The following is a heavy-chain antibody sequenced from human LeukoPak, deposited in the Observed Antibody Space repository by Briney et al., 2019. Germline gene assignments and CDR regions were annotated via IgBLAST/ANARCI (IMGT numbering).Heavy chain of an antibody. Sequence: PSETLSLTCTVSGYFISSGYYWGWIRQPPGKGLQWIGSIHHSGSTYYNPSLKSRVTISVDTSKNQFSLKLSSVTAADTAVYYCARTSSSGLVGGYYFDYWGQGTLVTVSS. V-gene: IGHV4-38-2*02. CDR1: GYFISSGYY. CDR3: ARTSSSGLVGGYYFDY. CDR2: IHHSGST. D-gene: IGHD6-19*01. J-gene: IGHJ4*02.